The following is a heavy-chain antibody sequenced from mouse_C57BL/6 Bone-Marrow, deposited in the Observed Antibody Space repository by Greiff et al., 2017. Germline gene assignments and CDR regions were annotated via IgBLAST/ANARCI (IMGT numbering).Heavy chain of an antibody. V-gene: IGHV1-80*01. CDR3: ARGDGSSYDYFDY. J-gene: IGHJ2*01. Sequence: LQESGAELVKPGASVKISCKASGYAFSSYWMNWVKQRPGKGLEWIGQIYPGDGDTNYNGKFKGKATLTADKSSSTAYMQLSSLTSEDSAVYFCARGDGSSYDYFDYWGQGTTLTVSS. D-gene: IGHD1-1*01. CDR1: GYAFSSYW. CDR2: IYPGDGDT.